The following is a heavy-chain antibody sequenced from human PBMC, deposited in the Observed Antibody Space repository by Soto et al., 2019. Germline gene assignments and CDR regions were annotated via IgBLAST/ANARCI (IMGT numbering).Heavy chain of an antibody. CDR2: MNPNSGNT. D-gene: IGHD6-25*01. CDR3: AGDRIAAYWFDP. J-gene: IGHJ5*02. Sequence: ASVKVSCKASGYTFTSYDINWVRQATGQGLEWMGWMNPNSGNTGYAQKFQGRVTMTRNTSISTAYMELSSLRSEDTAVYYCAGDRIAAYWFDPWGQGTLVTVSS. CDR1: GYTFTSYD. V-gene: IGHV1-8*01.